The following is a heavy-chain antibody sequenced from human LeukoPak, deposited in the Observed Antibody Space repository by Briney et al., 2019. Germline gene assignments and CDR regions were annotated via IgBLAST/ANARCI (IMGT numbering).Heavy chain of an antibody. V-gene: IGHV1-69*04. J-gene: IGHJ6*02. Sequence: GASVKVSCKASGGTFSSYAISWVRQAPGQGLEWMGRIIPTLGITNYAQKFQGRVTITADKSTSTAYMELSSLRSEDTAVYYCARDLWFGESDYYYYGMDVWGQGTTVTVSS. CDR1: GGTFSSYA. CDR3: ARDLWFGESDYYYYGMDV. D-gene: IGHD3-10*01. CDR2: IIPTLGIT.